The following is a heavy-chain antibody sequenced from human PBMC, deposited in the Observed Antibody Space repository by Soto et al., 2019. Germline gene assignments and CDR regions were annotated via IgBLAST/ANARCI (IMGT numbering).Heavy chain of an antibody. V-gene: IGHV4-34*01. J-gene: IGHJ6*03. CDR2: ISHSGST. CDR1: GTSFSGYY. Sequence: SETLSLTCAVYGTSFSGYYWSWIRQAPGKGLEWIGEISHSGSTNYNPSLKSRVMISLDTSKAQFSLKLSSVSAADTAVYYCARGPYGSWISSPYYNYYNALWVHGTTVS. CDR3: ARGPYGSWISSPYYNYYNAL. D-gene: IGHD3-10*01.